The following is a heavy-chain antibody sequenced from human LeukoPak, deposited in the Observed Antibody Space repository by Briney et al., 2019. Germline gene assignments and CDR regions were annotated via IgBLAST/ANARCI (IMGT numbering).Heavy chain of an antibody. D-gene: IGHD1-26*01. V-gene: IGHV4-38-2*02. CDR3: ARGKSRGSHMDY. J-gene: IGHJ4*02. CDR2: IYHSGST. Sequence: SETLSLTCTVSGYSISSDYYWGWIRQPPGKGLEWIGSIYHSGSTYYKPSLKSRVTVSVDTSKNQFSLRLRSVTAADTAVYYCARGKSRGSHMDYWGQGTLVTVSS. CDR1: GYSISSDYY.